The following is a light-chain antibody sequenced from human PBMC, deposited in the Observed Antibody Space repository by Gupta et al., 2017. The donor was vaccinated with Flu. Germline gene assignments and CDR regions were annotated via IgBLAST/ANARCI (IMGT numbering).Light chain of an antibody. Sequence: DIALTQSPATLALSPGERATLSCRASQSVTNTYLAWYQHKPGQAPRLLIYGASRRVTAPPDRFSGSGSGTDFTLTITRLDPEDFAVYYCQHYDSSPRTFGQGTKVEVK. V-gene: IGKV3-20*01. CDR2: GAS. CDR1: QSVTNTY. CDR3: QHYDSSPRT. J-gene: IGKJ1*01.